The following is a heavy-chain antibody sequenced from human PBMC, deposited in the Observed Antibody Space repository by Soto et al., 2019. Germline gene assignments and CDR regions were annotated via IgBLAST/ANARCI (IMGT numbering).Heavy chain of an antibody. J-gene: IGHJ4*02. CDR3: ARDGYYDSSGYSQMGFDY. CDR1: GGSISSGGYY. Sequence: QVQLQESGPGLVKPSQTLSLTCTVSGGSISSGGYYWSWIRQHPGKGLEWIGYIYYSGSTYYNPSLKSRVTISVDTSKNQFSLKLSSVTAADKAVYYCARDGYYDSSGYSQMGFDYWGQGTLVTVSS. CDR2: IYYSGST. D-gene: IGHD3-22*01. V-gene: IGHV4-31*03.